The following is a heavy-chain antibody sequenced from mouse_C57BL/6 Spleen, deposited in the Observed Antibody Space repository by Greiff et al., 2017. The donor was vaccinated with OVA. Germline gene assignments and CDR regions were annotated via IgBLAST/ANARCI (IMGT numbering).Heavy chain of an antibody. Sequence: QVQLQQSGAELARPGASVKMSCKASGYTFTSYTMHWVKQRPGQGLEWIGYINPSSGYTKYNQKFKDKATLTADKSSSTAYMQLSSLTSEDSAVYYCARAYDYDEVWFAYWGQGTLVTVSA. CDR1: GYTFTSYT. J-gene: IGHJ3*01. D-gene: IGHD2-4*01. V-gene: IGHV1-4*01. CDR2: INPSSGYT. CDR3: ARAYDYDEVWFAY.